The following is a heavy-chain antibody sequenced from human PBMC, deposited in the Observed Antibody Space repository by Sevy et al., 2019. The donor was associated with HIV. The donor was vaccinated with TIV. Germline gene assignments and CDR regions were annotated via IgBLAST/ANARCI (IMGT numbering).Heavy chain of an antibody. CDR1: GSTFSSAW. CDR2: IKSDFDGGAI. V-gene: IGHV3-15*01. J-gene: IGHJ6*02. CDR3: ITDPAYRGYDEEVINYYFYGMDV. D-gene: IGHD5-12*01. Sequence: GGSLRLSCTASGSTFSSAWMSWVRQAPGKGLEWVGRIKSDFDGGAIDYAAPVKGRFSISREDSKNTVYLQMNSLKTEEPAVYYCITDPAYRGYDEEVINYYFYGMDVWGQGTTVTVSS.